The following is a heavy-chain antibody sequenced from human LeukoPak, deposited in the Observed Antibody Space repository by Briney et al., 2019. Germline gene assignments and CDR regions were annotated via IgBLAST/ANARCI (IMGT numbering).Heavy chain of an antibody. CDR3: ARGGKIPLAGTRSPQYFQH. V-gene: IGHV3-30*02. J-gene: IGHJ1*01. CDR1: GFTFSSYG. D-gene: IGHD6-19*01. CDR2: IRYDGTNK. Sequence: GGSLRLSCAASGFTFSSYGMHWVRQAPGKGLEWVTYIRYDGTNKYYADSVKGRFTISRDNSKNTLYLQMNSLRPEDTAVYYCARGGKIPLAGTRSPQYFQHWGQGTLVTVSS.